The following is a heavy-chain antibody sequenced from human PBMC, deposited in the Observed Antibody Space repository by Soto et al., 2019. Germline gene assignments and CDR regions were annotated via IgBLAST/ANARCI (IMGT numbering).Heavy chain of an antibody. CDR1: GGSLSRGDSY. CDR3: ARLYRTHLPGYFDF. D-gene: IGHD3-16*02. CDR2: IYSSGST. V-gene: IGHV4-31*03. Sequence: SETLSLTCTVSGGSLSRGDSYWSWLRQHPGGGLEWIGYIYSSGSTSYNPSLRSRVAISVDTSANQLSLNLTSVTAADTAVYYCARLYRTHLPGYFDFWGPGTLVTVSS. J-gene: IGHJ4*02.